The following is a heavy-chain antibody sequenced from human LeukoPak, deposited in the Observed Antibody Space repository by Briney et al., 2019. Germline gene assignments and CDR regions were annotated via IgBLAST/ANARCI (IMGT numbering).Heavy chain of an antibody. V-gene: IGHV3-74*03. D-gene: IGHD1-7*01. J-gene: IGHJ4*02. CDR3: ARGRGLGELAVASFDS. Sequence: GGSLRLSCAGSGFNFSGYWMRWVRQAPGKGLVWISRIYSDGRSLTYADSVKGRFTISRDNAKNMLYLQMNSLRAEDTAVYYCARGRGLGELAVASFDSWGQGTLVTVSS. CDR2: IYSDGRSL. CDR1: GFNFSGYW.